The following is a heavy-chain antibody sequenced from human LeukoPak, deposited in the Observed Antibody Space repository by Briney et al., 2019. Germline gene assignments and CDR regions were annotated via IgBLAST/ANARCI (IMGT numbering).Heavy chain of an antibody. CDR1: GGSFSGYY. D-gene: IGHD2-15*01. CDR2: INHRRST. CDR3: ARPLCSAGSCYSPNAFDI. V-gene: IGHV4-34*01. Sequence: SETLSLTCAVYGGSFSGYYWSWIRQPPGKGLEWIGEINHRRSTNYNPSLKSRVTMSVDTSKNQFSLNLSSVTAADTAVYYCARPLCSAGSCYSPNAFDIWGQGTMVTVSS. J-gene: IGHJ3*02.